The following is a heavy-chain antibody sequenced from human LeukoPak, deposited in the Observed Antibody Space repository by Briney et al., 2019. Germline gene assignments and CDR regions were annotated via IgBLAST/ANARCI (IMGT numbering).Heavy chain of an antibody. Sequence: SETLSLTCTVSGGSISSYYWSWIRQPPGKGLEWIGYIYYSGSTNYNPSLKSRVTISVDTSKNQFSLKPSSVTAADTAVYYCARVGSSGWPYYYYYYMDVWGKGTTVTVSS. CDR2: IYYSGST. D-gene: IGHD6-19*01. V-gene: IGHV4-59*01. J-gene: IGHJ6*03. CDR3: ARVGSSGWPYYYYYYMDV. CDR1: GGSISSYY.